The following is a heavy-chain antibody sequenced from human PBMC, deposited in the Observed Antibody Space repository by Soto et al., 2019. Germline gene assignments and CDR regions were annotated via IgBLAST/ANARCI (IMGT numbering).Heavy chain of an antibody. CDR2: IYTSGST. Sequence: PSETLSLTCTVSGGSISGYYWSWIRQTAGKGLEWIGRIYTSGSTNYNPSLKSRVTISVDTSKNQFSLKLSSVTAADTAVYYCARARVVVVPATLPYYYYYGMDVWGQGTTVTVSS. V-gene: IGHV4-4*07. D-gene: IGHD2-2*01. CDR3: ARARVVVVPATLPYYYYYGMDV. J-gene: IGHJ6*02. CDR1: GGSISGYY.